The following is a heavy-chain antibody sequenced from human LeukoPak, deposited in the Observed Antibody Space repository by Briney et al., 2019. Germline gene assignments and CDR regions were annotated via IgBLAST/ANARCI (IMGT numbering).Heavy chain of an antibody. CDR2: ISYDGTNK. CDR1: GFTFSNYG. D-gene: IGHD4-17*01. Sequence: GGSLRLSCAASGFTFSNYGMHWVRQAPGKGLEWVAVISYDGTNKYYADSGKGRFTISRDNSKNTLYLQMNSLRAEDTAVYYCAKLAETTPYFYYYAMDVWGQGTTVTVSS. V-gene: IGHV3-30*18. CDR3: AKLAETTPYFYYYAMDV. J-gene: IGHJ6*02.